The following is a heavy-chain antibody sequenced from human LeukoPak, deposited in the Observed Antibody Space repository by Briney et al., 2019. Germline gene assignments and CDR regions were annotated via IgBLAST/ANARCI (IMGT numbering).Heavy chain of an antibody. CDR3: ARGPATSWFDP. J-gene: IGHJ5*02. D-gene: IGHD1-26*01. Sequence: GGSLRLSCAASGFTFSSNYMSWVRQAPGKGLEWVSVIYSGGSTYYADSVKGRFTISRDNSKNTLYLQMNSLRAGDTAVYYCARGPATSWFDPWGQGTLVTVSS. V-gene: IGHV3-53*01. CDR1: GFTFSSNY. CDR2: IYSGGST.